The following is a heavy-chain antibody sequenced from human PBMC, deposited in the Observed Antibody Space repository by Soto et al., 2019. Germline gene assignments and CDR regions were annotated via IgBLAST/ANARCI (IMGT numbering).Heavy chain of an antibody. D-gene: IGHD3-16*02. CDR2: ISYDGSNK. J-gene: IGHJ6*02. V-gene: IGHV3-30-3*01. CDR1: GFTFSSYA. CDR3: ARDRNAFGGVSVSKRHTYYGMDV. Sequence: QVQLVESGGGVVQPGRSLRLSCAASGFTFSSYAMHWVRQAPGKGLEWVAVISYDGSNKYYADSVKGRFTISRDNSKNTRYLQMNSLRAEDTAVYYCARDRNAFGGVSVSKRHTYYGMDVWGQGTTVTVSS.